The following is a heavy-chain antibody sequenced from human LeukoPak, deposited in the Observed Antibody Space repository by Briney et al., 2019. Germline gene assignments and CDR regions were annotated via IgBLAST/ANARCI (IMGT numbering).Heavy chain of an antibody. D-gene: IGHD4-17*01. J-gene: IGHJ4*02. CDR1: GFTFSSYS. Sequence: GGSLRLSCAASGFTFSSYSMNWVRQAPGKGLEWVSSISSSSSYIYYADSVKGRFTISRDNAKNSLYLQMNSLRAEDTAVYYCVRLMTTVTTSYFDYWGQGTLVTVSS. V-gene: IGHV3-21*01. CDR2: ISSSSSYI. CDR3: VRLMTTVTTSYFDY.